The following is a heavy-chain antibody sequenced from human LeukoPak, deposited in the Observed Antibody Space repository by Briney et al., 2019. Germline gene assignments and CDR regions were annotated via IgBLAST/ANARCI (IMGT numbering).Heavy chain of an antibody. CDR1: GFTFSYYW. CDR3: ARGMGSDV. D-gene: IGHD2-8*01. J-gene: IGHJ6*02. V-gene: IGHV3-7*05. Sequence: PGGSLRLSCAASGFTFSYYWMTWVRQAPGKGLEWVANIKKDGSEKYYVDSVKGRFTISRDNAKNSLYLQMNSLRAEDTAVYYCARGMGSDVWGQGTTVTVSS. CDR2: IKKDGSEK.